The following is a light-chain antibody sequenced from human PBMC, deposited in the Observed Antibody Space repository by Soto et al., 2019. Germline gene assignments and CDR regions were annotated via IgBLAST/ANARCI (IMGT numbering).Light chain of an antibody. CDR1: SSDVGGYNY. V-gene: IGLV2-14*01. CDR2: EVS. J-gene: IGLJ2*01. Sequence: QSALTQPASVSGSPGQSITISCTGSSSDVGGYNYVSWYQQHPGKAPKLMIYEVSNRPSGVSNRFSGSKSGNTASLTISGLQAEAEADYYCSSYTRTTLVVFGGGTKLTVL. CDR3: SSYTRTTLVV.